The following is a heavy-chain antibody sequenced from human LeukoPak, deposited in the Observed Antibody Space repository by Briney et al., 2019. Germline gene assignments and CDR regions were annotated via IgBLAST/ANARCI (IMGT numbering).Heavy chain of an antibody. CDR1: GGSISSYY. D-gene: IGHD2-15*01. J-gene: IGHJ6*03. V-gene: IGHV4-59*01. CDR2: IYYSGST. Sequence: PSETLSLTCTVSGGSISSYYWSWIRQPPGKGLVWIGYIYYSGSTNYNPSLKSRVTVSVDTSKNQFSLKLRSVTAADTAVYYCARTTEGYCRGVSCYYYYYYMDVWGKGTTVTVSS. CDR3: ARTTEGYCRGVSCYYYYYYMDV.